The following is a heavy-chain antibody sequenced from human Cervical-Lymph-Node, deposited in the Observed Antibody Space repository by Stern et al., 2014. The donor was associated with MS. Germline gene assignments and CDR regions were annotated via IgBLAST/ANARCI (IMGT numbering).Heavy chain of an antibody. Sequence: VQLVESGGGVVQPGRSLRLSCAASGFSFSRYAMHWVRQAPGKGLEWVALIWYDGSNPYYADSVPGRFTISRDNFKNTLYLQMNSLRAEYTAVYYCASAYSSSHYYFDYWGQGTLVTVSS. CDR3: ASAYSSSHYYFDY. CDR1: GFSFSRYA. CDR2: IWYDGSNP. D-gene: IGHD6-13*01. J-gene: IGHJ4*02. V-gene: IGHV3-33*01.